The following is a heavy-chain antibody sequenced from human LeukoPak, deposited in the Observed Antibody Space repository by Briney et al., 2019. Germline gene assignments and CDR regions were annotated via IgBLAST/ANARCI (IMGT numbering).Heavy chain of an antibody. CDR2: ISGSGGST. V-gene: IGHV3-23*01. D-gene: IGHD3-10*01. CDR1: GFSFSSYA. J-gene: IGHJ4*02. Sequence: SGGPLRLSCTASGFSFSSYAMSWVRQAPGKGLEWVSGISGSGGSTYYADSVKGRFTISRDNSKNTLYLQMNSLRAEDTAVYYCARDVLNYGSGSTTTPYYWGQGTLVTVSS. CDR3: ARDVLNYGSGSTTTPYY.